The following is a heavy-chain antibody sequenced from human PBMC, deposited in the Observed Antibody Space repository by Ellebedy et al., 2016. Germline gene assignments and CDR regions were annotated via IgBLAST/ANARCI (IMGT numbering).Heavy chain of an antibody. CDR3: ARNPASGSLFFDL. D-gene: IGHD6-19*01. V-gene: IGHV4-59*12. CDR1: GFTFSSFA. CDR2: IFSSGSS. J-gene: IGHJ5*02. Sequence: GSLRLSCAASGFTFSSFAMHWVRQTRDKGLEWIGYIFSSGSSNVNPSLESRVTMAVDTSKTEISMKLRSATAADTGVYYCARNPASGSLFFDLWGQGTLVTVSS.